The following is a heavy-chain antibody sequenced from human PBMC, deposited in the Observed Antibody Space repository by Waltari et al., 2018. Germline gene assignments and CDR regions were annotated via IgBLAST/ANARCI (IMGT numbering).Heavy chain of an antibody. CDR1: GFTFSSYS. CDR3: ARVLNWGNFDY. J-gene: IGHJ4*02. Sequence: EVQLVASGGGLVKPGGSLRLSCPASGFTFSSYSMHWVRQAPGKGLEWVSYISSSSSYIYYADSVKGRFTISRDNAKNSLYLQMNSLRAEDTAVYYCARVLNWGNFDYWGQGTLVTVSS. V-gene: IGHV3-21*01. CDR2: ISSSSSYI. D-gene: IGHD7-27*01.